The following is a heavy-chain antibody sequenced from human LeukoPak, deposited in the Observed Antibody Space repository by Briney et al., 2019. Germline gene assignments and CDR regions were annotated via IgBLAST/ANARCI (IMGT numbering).Heavy chain of an antibody. CDR2: IHYSGST. Sequence: SETLSLTCTVSGGSISSGSYYWAWIRQPPGKGLEWIGSIHYSGSTYYNPSLQSRVTISIDTSKNQFSLKLRFVTAADTAVYYCARDKGYGDNADYWGQGTLVTVFS. D-gene: IGHD4-17*01. CDR1: GGSISSGSYY. CDR3: ARDKGYGDNADY. V-gene: IGHV4-39*07. J-gene: IGHJ4*02.